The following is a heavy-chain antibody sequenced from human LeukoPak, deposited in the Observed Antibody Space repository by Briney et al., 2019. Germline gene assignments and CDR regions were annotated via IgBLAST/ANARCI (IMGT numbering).Heavy chain of an antibody. CDR2: INHSGST. D-gene: IGHD3-3*01. J-gene: IGHJ5*02. CDR1: GGSFSGYY. V-gene: IGHV4-34*01. Sequence: SETLSLTCAVCGGSFSGYYWSWIRQPPGKGLEWIGEINHSGSTNYNPSLKSRVTISVDTSKNQFSLKLSSVTAADTAVYYCARQRRYDFWSGYQYNWFDPRGQGTLVTVSS. CDR3: ARQRRYDFWSGYQYNWFDP.